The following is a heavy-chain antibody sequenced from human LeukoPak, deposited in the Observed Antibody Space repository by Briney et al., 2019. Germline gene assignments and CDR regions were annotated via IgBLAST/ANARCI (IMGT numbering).Heavy chain of an antibody. D-gene: IGHD3-3*01. CDR3: ARHVRFLEWLSSYYFDY. V-gene: IGHV4-39*01. CDR2: IYYSGTT. Sequence: SGTLSLTCTVSGGTISSSSYYWGWIRQPPGKGLERIGSIYYSGTTYYNPSLKSRVTISVDTSKSQFSLRLTSVTAADTAVYYCARHVRFLEWLSSYYFDYWGQGTLVTVSS. CDR1: GGTISSSSYY. J-gene: IGHJ4*02.